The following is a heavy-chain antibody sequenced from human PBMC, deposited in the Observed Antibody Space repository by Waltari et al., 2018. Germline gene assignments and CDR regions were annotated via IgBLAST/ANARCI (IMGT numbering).Heavy chain of an antibody. Sequence: QVQLVQSGAEVKKPGSSVKVSCKASGGTFSSYTISWVRQAPGQGLEWMGRIIPILGIANYAQKFQGRVTITADKSTSTAYMELSSLRSEDTAVYYCARDFELKAYDSSGAYYYYGMDVWGQGTTVTVSS. J-gene: IGHJ6*02. CDR1: GGTFSSYT. D-gene: IGHD3-22*01. V-gene: IGHV1-69*08. CDR2: IIPILGIA. CDR3: ARDFELKAYDSSGAYYYYGMDV.